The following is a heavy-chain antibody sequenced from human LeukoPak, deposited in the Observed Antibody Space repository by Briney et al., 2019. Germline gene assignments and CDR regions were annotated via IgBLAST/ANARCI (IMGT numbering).Heavy chain of an antibody. Sequence: PGGSLRLSCAASGFTLNLYWMHWVRQAPGKGLVWVSRINNDESSTTYVDSVKGRFTISRDNAKNIVYLQMNSLRAEDTAVYFCARGAPVLDLWGQGTMVTVSS. J-gene: IGHJ3*01. CDR1: GFTLNLYW. D-gene: IGHD1-26*01. CDR2: INNDESST. CDR3: ARGAPVLDL. V-gene: IGHV3-74*03.